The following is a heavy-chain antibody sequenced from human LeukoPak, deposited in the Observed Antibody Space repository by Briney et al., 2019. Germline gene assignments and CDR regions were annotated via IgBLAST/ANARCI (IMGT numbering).Heavy chain of an antibody. Sequence: SETLSLTCTVSGGSIASYYWNWIRQPPGKGLEWIGYIYYSGSTNYNPSLKSRVTISVDTSKNQFSLKLSSVTAADTAVYYCARVAYCGGDCYSRFDPWGQGTLVTVSS. CDR2: IYYSGST. V-gene: IGHV4-59*01. CDR1: GGSIASYY. J-gene: IGHJ5*02. CDR3: ARVAYCGGDCYSRFDP. D-gene: IGHD2-21*02.